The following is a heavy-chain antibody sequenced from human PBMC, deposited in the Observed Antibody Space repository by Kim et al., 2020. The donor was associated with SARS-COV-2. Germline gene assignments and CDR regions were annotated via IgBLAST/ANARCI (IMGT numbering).Heavy chain of an antibody. Sequence: SETLSLTCAVYGGSFSGYYWSWIRQPPGKGLEWIGEINHSGSTNYNPSLKSRVTISVDTSKNQFSLKLSSVTAADTAVYYCARGTRSGCPDYWGQGTLVTVSS. CDR3: ARGTRSGCPDY. V-gene: IGHV4-34*01. J-gene: IGHJ4*02. CDR2: INHSGST. D-gene: IGHD6-19*01. CDR1: GGSFSGYY.